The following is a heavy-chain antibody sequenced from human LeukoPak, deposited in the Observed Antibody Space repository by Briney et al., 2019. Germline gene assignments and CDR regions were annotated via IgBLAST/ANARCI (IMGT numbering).Heavy chain of an antibody. Sequence: SQTLSLTCTVSGGSISSGSYYWTWIRQPAGKGLEWIGRFYTTGNTNYSPSLQSRVTISVDTSKNQFSLKLSSVTAADTAFYYCARGYPFDYWGQGILVTVSS. J-gene: IGHJ4*02. CDR1: GGSISSGSYY. D-gene: IGHD1-14*01. CDR3: ARGYPFDY. CDR2: FYTTGNT. V-gene: IGHV4-61*02.